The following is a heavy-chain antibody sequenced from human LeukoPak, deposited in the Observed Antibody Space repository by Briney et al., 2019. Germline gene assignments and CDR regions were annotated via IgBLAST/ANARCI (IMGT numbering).Heavy chain of an antibody. D-gene: IGHD1-26*01. CDR3: ASGLVDGGSSSGAFDI. Sequence: GASVKLSCKASGSTFTSYGITWVRHAPGQGLEWMGWISAYNGNTNYAQKLQGRVTMTTDTSTSTAYMELRSLRSDDTAVYYCASGLVDGGSSSGAFDIWGQGTMVTVSS. V-gene: IGHV1-18*01. CDR1: GSTFTSYG. CDR2: ISAYNGNT. J-gene: IGHJ3*02.